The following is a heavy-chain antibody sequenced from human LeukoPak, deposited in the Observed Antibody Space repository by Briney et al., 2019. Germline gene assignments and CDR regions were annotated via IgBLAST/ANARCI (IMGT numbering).Heavy chain of an antibody. CDR3: ARTCCSETSKFDY. V-gene: IGHV1-46*01. J-gene: IGHJ4*02. CDR1: GYTFTSYY. CDR2: INPSGDGT. Sequence: ASVKVSCKASGYTFTSYYMHWVRQAPGQGLEWMGVINPSGDGTSYPQKFQGRVTVTRNVSTSTVYMDLSSLRPDDTAVYYCARTCCSETSKFDYWGQGSLVTVSS. D-gene: IGHD2-15*01.